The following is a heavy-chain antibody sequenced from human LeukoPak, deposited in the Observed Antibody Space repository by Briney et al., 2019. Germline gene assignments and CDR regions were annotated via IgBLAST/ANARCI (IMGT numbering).Heavy chain of an antibody. Sequence: SETLSLTCTVSGGPISSSSYYXXWIRQPPGKGLEXIGSIYYSGSTYYNPSLKSRVTISVDTSKNQFSLKLSSVTAADTAVYYCARSTTGTTSAWFDPWGQGTLVTVSS. J-gene: IGHJ5*02. CDR3: ARSTTGTTSAWFDP. D-gene: IGHD1-1*01. V-gene: IGHV4-39*01. CDR2: IYYSGST. CDR1: GGPISSSSYY.